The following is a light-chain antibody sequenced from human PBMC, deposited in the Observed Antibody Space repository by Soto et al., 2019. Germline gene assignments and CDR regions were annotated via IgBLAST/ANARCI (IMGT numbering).Light chain of an antibody. CDR3: QHYKSYSET. V-gene: IGKV1-5*03. CDR2: KAF. Sequence: DIQMTQSPSTLSGSVGDRVTITCRPTPTISSWLASSHQTPGKAPKLLIYKAFTLERGGPSRFSGSGSGTEFTLTISRLQPDDFAIYFCQHYKSYSETFGQGTKVDIK. J-gene: IGKJ1*01. CDR1: PTISSW.